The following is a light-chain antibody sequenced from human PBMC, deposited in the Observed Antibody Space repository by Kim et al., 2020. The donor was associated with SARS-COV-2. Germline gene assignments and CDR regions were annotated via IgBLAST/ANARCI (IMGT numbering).Light chain of an antibody. CDR3: NSRDSNDNVV. CDR2: GKN. Sequence: VALGQTVRITCQGYSLRTYYATWYQQKPGQAPILVIYGKNTRPSGIPDRFSGSTSGNTASLTITGTQAGDEADYYCNSRDSNDNVVFGGGTRLTVL. CDR1: SLRTYY. V-gene: IGLV3-19*01. J-gene: IGLJ2*01.